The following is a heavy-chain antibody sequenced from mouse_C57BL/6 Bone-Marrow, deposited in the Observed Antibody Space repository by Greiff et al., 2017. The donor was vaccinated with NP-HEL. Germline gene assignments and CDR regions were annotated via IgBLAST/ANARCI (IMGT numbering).Heavy chain of an antibody. CDR3: ARCLCRNYFDY. D-gene: IGHD6-5*01. CDR2: IYPGSGRT. CDR1: GYTFTSYW. Sequence: QVQLQQPGAELVKPGASVKMSCKASGYTFTSYWLTWVKQRPGQGLEWIGDIYPGSGRTNYNEKFKSKAILTVDTSSSTADMQLSSLTSEDTAVYYCARCLCRNYFDYWGQGTTLTVSS. J-gene: IGHJ2*01. V-gene: IGHV1-55*01.